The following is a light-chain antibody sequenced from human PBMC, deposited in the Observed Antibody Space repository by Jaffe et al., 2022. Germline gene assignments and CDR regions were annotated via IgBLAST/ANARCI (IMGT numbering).Light chain of an antibody. CDR3: SSYTSSSTLSV. V-gene: IGLV2-14*03. CDR2: DVS. CDR1: SSDVGGYNS. Sequence: QSALTQPASVSGSPGQSITISCTGTSSDVGGYNSVSWYQQHPGKAPKLIIYDVSNRPSGVSNRFSGSKSGNTASLTISGLQAEDEADYSCSSYTSSSTLSVFGGGTKLTVL. J-gene: IGLJ3*02.